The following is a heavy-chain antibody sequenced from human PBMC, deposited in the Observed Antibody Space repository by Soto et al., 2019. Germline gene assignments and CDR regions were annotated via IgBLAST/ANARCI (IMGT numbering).Heavy chain of an antibody. J-gene: IGHJ6*02. CDR2: IYYSGST. V-gene: IGHV4-39*01. CDR3: ARAGYSGYERFLYYYYGMDV. Sequence: SETLSLTCTVSGGAISSSRYYWGWIRQPPGKGLEWIGSIYYSGSTYYNPSLKSRVTISVDTSKNQFSLKLSSVTAADTAVYYCARAGYSGYERFLYYYYGMDVWGQGTTVTVSS. CDR1: GGAISSSRYY. D-gene: IGHD5-12*01.